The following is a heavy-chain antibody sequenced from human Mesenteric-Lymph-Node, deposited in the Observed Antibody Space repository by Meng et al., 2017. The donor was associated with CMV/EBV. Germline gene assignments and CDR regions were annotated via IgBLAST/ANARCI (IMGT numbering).Heavy chain of an antibody. V-gene: IGHV3-23*01. D-gene: IGHD1-20*01. J-gene: IGHJ4*02. CDR3: AKGHNSNWNYFDY. Sequence: GESLKISCAASGFTFSNYAMLWVRQAPGKGLEWVSAISGSGMSTYYADSVKGRFTISRDNSKNTLYLQMNSLRAEDTAVYYCAKGHNSNWNYFDYWGQGTLVTVSS. CDR2: ISGSGMST. CDR1: GFTFSNYA.